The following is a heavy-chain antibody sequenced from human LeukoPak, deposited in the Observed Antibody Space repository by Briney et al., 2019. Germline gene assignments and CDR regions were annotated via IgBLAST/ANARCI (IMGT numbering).Heavy chain of an antibody. Sequence: KPSETLSLTCTVSGGSISSYYWSWIRQPPGKGLEWIGYIYYSGSTSYNPSLKSRVTISVDTSKNQFSLKLSSVTAADTAVYYCARSPRIAARRDYYYMDVWGKGTTVTVSS. CDR1: GGSISSYY. D-gene: IGHD6-6*01. CDR3: ARSPRIAARRDYYYMDV. J-gene: IGHJ6*03. V-gene: IGHV4-59*01. CDR2: IYYSGST.